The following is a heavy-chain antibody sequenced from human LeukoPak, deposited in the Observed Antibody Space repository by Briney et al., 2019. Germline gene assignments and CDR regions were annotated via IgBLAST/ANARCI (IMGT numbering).Heavy chain of an antibody. V-gene: IGHV3-30*02. J-gene: IGHJ4*02. CDR2: IRYDGSNK. CDR3: ANQIKMGYNWNY. Sequence: GGSLRPSCAASGFTFSSYGMHWVRQAPGKGLEWVAFIRYDGSNKYYADSVKGRFTISRDNSKNTLYLQMNSLRAEDTAVYYCANQIKMGYNWNYWGQGTLVTVSS. CDR1: GFTFSSYG. D-gene: IGHD1-20*01.